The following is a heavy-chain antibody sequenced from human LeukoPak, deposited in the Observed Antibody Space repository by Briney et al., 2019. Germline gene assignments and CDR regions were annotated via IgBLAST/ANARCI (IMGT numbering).Heavy chain of an antibody. Sequence: QPGRSLRLSCAASGFTFISFGMHWVRQAPGKGLEWVALISYDGSNKYYADSVKGRFTISRDNSKNTLYLQMNSLRAEDAAVYYCAKDWDPGHYDSSGSYPDYWGQGTLVTVSS. CDR2: ISYDGSNK. CDR3: AKDWDPGHYDSSGSYPDY. D-gene: IGHD3-22*01. V-gene: IGHV3-30*18. CDR1: GFTFISFG. J-gene: IGHJ4*02.